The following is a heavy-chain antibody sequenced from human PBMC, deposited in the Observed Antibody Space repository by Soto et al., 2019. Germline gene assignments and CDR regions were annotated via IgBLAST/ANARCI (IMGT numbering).Heavy chain of an antibody. V-gene: IGHV4-30-2*01. CDR1: CGFISNGTYS. D-gene: IGHD2-15*01. Sequence: SETLSLTCAVSCGFISNGTYSWRWIRQPPGKGLEWIGCISHSGNTYYNPSLKSRVSISLDTSKNHFSLELTSVTAADTAVYYCARVKLAGRGGRDYCGLRNRGTV. J-gene: IGHJ4*02. CDR2: ISHSGNT. CDR3: ARVKLAGRGGRDY.